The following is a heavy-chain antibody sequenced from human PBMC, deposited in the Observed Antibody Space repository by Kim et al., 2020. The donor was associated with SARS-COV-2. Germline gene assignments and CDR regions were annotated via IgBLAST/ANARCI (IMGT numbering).Heavy chain of an antibody. Sequence: SETLSLTCAVSGGSISSSNWWSWVRQPPGKGLEWIGEIYHSGSTNYNPSLKSRVTISVDKSKNQFSLKLSSVTAADTAVYYCARDLRSSWYADYYGMDVWGQGTTVTVSS. J-gene: IGHJ6*02. CDR2: IYHSGST. CDR3: ARDLRSSWYADYYGMDV. D-gene: IGHD6-13*01. V-gene: IGHV4-4*02. CDR1: GGSISSSNW.